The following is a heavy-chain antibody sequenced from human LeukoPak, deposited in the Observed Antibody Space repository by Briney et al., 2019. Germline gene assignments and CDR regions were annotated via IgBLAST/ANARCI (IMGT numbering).Heavy chain of an antibody. D-gene: IGHD3-3*01. CDR3: ARDLLLYDFWSGKPYYFDY. J-gene: IGHJ4*02. Sequence: GGSLRLSCAASGFTFSNYAMSWVRQAPGKGLEWLSAISGSGGSTYYADSVKGRFTISRDNSKNTLYLQMNSLRAEDTAVYYCARDLLLYDFWSGKPYYFDYWGQGTLVTVSS. CDR1: GFTFSNYA. CDR2: ISGSGGST. V-gene: IGHV3-23*01.